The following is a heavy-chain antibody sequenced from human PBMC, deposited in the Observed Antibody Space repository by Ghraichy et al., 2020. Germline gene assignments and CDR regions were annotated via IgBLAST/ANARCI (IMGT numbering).Heavy chain of an antibody. CDR2: ISAYKGNT. CDR1: GYTFTSYG. Sequence: ASVKVSCKASGYTFTSYGISWVRQAPGQGLEWMGWISAYKGNTNYAQKLQGRVTMTTDTSTSTAYMELRSLRSDDTAVYYCARDWPGGSGSYLPLDYWGQGTLVTVSS. J-gene: IGHJ4*02. CDR3: ARDWPGGSGSYLPLDY. V-gene: IGHV1-18*04. D-gene: IGHD3-10*01.